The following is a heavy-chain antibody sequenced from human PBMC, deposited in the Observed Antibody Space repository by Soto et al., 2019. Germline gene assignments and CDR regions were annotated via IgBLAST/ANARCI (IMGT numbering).Heavy chain of an antibody. CDR3: ARGVSTVTPNWFDP. D-gene: IGHD4-17*01. J-gene: IGHJ5*02. Sequence: ASVKVSCKASGYTFSSYAMNWVRQAPGQRLEWMGWIKAGNGNTKYSQKFQGRVTISRDTSASTAYMELSSLRSEDTAVYYCARGVSTVTPNWFDPWGQGSLVTVSS. CDR1: GYTFSSYA. V-gene: IGHV1-3*01. CDR2: IKAGNGNT.